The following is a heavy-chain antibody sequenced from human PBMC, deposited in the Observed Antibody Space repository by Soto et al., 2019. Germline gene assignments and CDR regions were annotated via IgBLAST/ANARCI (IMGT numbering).Heavy chain of an antibody. V-gene: IGHV4-34*01. CDR1: GGFFSGYY. Sequence: SETLSLTCAVCGGFFSGYYWSWIRQPPGKGLEWVGESNHSGSTSSNPSLKSRVAISVDASKNQFSLKLSSVTAADTAVYYCARGRRYCSGGSCYRFGGDYWGQGTLVTVSS. CDR2: SNHSGST. CDR3: ARGRRYCSGGSCYRFGGDY. J-gene: IGHJ4*02. D-gene: IGHD2-15*01.